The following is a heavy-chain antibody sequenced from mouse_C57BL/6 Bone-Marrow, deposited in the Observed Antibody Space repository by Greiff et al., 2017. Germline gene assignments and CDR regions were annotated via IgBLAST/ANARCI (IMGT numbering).Heavy chain of an antibody. D-gene: IGHD1-1*01. V-gene: IGHV3-4*01. Sequence: EVKLEESGPALVKPSQTVSLTCTVTGYSITNGNHWWNWIRQVSGSKLEWIGYISSSGSTDSNPSLKSRISITRDTSKNQLFLQLNSVTTEDIATYYCARDYYGSSYSYWYFDVWGTGTTVTVSS. CDR2: ISSSGST. CDR3: ARDYYGSSYSYWYFDV. J-gene: IGHJ1*03. CDR1: GYSITNGNHW.